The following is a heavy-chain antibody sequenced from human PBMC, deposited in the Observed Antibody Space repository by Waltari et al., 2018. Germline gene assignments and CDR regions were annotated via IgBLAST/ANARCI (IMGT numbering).Heavy chain of an antibody. Sequence: QGPLVQSGAEVKKPGASVQASCKPSGYVFSGSFRQGGRRARGEGLEWMGRIDPDNGGTTYAQKFQGRVYMTRDTSITTLYLELSSLTSDDAAVYYCVRETIYRGTPSGSFSIWGQGTMVTVSS. V-gene: IGHV1-2*06. CDR2: IDPDNGGT. D-gene: IGHD1-26*01. CDR3: VRETIYRGTPSGSFSI. J-gene: IGHJ3*02. CDR1: GYVFSGSF.